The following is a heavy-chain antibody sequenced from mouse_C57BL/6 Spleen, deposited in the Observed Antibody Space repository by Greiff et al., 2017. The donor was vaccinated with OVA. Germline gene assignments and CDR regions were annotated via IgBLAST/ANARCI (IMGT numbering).Heavy chain of an antibody. J-gene: IGHJ1*03. CDR2: ISDGGSYT. CDR1: GFTFSSYA. D-gene: IGHD2-1*01. V-gene: IGHV5-4*03. Sequence: EVMLVESGGGLVKPGGSLKLSCAASGFTFSSYAMSWVRQTPEKRLEWVATISDGGSYTYYPDNVKGRFTISRDNAKNNLYLQMSHLKSEDTAMYYCARGEGYGNYGYFDVWGTGTTVTVSS. CDR3: ARGEGYGNYGYFDV.